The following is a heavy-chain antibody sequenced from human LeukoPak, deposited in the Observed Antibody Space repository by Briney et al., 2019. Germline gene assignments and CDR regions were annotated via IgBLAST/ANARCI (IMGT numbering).Heavy chain of an antibody. CDR3: AKAPTYYYYGMDV. V-gene: IGHV3-23*01. CDR1: GFTFSSYA. Sequence: PGGSLRLSSAASGFTFSSYAMSWVRQAPGKGLEWVSAISGSGGSTYYADSVKGRFTISRDNSKNTLYLQMNSLRAEDTAVYYCAKAPTYYYYGMDVWGQGTTVTVSS. CDR2: ISGSGGST. J-gene: IGHJ6*02.